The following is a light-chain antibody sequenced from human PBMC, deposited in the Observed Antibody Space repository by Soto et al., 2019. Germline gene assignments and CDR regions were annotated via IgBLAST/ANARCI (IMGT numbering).Light chain of an antibody. CDR3: QQYNSYRWT. Sequence: DIQMTQSPSTLSASVGDRVTITCRASQSIRSWLAWYQQKPGKAPKLLINKASSLESGVPSRFSGSGSGTEFTLTISSLQPDDFATYYCQQYNSYRWTFGQGTKVEIK. J-gene: IGKJ1*01. CDR2: KAS. CDR1: QSIRSW. V-gene: IGKV1-5*03.